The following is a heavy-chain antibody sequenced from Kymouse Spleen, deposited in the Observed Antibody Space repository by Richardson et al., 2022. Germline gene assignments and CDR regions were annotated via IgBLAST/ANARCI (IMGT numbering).Heavy chain of an antibody. CDR3: ARGRITMVRGVISPFDY. Sequence: QLQLQESGPGLVKPSETLSLTCTVSGGSISSSSYYWGWIRQPPGKGLEWIGSIYYSGSTYYNPSLKSRVTISVDTSKNQFSLKLSSVTAADTAVYYCARGRITMVRGVISPFDYWGQGTLVTVSS. D-gene: IGHD3-10*01. J-gene: IGHJ4*02. CDR1: GGSISSSSYY. CDR2: IYYSGST. V-gene: IGHV4-39*01.